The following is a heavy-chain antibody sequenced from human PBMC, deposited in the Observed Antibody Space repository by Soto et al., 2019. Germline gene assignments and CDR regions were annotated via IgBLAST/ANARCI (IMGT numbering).Heavy chain of an antibody. CDR3: AMPSSQRPEYYYYYMDV. J-gene: IGHJ6*03. CDR1: GGSFSGYY. V-gene: IGHV4-34*01. CDR2: INHSGST. Sequence: PSETLSLTCAVYGGSFSGYYWSWIRQPPGKGLERIGEINHSGSTNYNPSLKSRVTISVDTSKNQFSLKLSSVTAADTAVYYCAMPSSQRPEYYYYYMDVWGKGTTVTSP. D-gene: IGHD6-6*01.